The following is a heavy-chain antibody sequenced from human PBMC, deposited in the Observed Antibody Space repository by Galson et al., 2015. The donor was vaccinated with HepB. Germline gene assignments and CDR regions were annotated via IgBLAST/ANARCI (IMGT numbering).Heavy chain of an antibody. CDR2: IKQDGSEK. CDR1: GFTFSSYW. J-gene: IGHJ6*02. CDR3: ARGGPYYYGSGSSEHNYYYYGMDV. D-gene: IGHD3-10*01. V-gene: IGHV3-7*03. Sequence: SLRLSCAASGFTFSSYWMSWVRQAPGKGLEWVANIKQDGSEKYYVDSVKGRFTISRDNAKNSLYLQMNSLRAEDTAVYYCARGGPYYYGSGSSEHNYYYYGMDVWGQGTTVTVSS.